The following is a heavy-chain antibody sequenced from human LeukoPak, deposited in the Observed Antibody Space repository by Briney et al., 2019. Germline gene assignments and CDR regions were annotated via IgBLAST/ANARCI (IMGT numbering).Heavy chain of an antibody. D-gene: IGHD6-13*01. J-gene: IGHJ6*03. Sequence: GGSLRLSCAASGFTFSSYEMNWVRQAPGKGLEWVSYISSSGGTKNYADSVRGRFTISRDNAKNSLYLQMNSLRAEDTAVYYCASSIAAAAHYYYYMDVWGKGTTVTVSS. V-gene: IGHV3-48*03. CDR2: ISSSGGTK. CDR1: GFTFSSYE. CDR3: ASSIAAAAHYYYYMDV.